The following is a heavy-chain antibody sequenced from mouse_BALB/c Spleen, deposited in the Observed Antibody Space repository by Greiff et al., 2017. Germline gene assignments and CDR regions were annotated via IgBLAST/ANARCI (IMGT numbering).Heavy chain of an antibody. CDR3: ARSYDYDGYFDV. D-gene: IGHD2-4*01. V-gene: IGHV1S132*01. Sequence: VKLMESGAELVKPGASVKLSCKTSGYTFTSYWIQWVKQRPGQGLGWIGEIFPGTGTTYYNEKFKGKATLTIDTSSSTAYMQLSSLTSEDSAVYFCARSYDYDGYFDVWGAGTTVTVSS. CDR1: GYTFTSYW. J-gene: IGHJ1*01. CDR2: IFPGTGTT.